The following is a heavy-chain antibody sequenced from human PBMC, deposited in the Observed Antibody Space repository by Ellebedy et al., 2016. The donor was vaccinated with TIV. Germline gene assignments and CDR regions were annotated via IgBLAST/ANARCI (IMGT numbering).Heavy chain of an antibody. D-gene: IGHD1-26*01. Sequence: PGESLKISCAASGFTFSTYAMSWVRQAPGKGLEWISGISASGGSTSYADSVKGRFTISRDNSKNTLYLQMNSLRAEDTAIYYCAKKQAVGVQHAFDIWGQGTVVTVSS. CDR2: ISASGGST. J-gene: IGHJ3*02. CDR1: GFTFSTYA. CDR3: AKKQAVGVQHAFDI. V-gene: IGHV3-23*01.